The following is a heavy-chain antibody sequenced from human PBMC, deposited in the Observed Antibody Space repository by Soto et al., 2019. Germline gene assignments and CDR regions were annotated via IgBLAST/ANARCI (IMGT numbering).Heavy chain of an antibody. CDR2: ISWNSGNI. CDR3: VSSKGGYSYGTPFDY. V-gene: IGHV3-9*01. D-gene: IGHD5-18*01. Sequence: EVQLEESGGALVQPGRSLRLSCAASGFTFDDYAMYWVRQVLGKGLEWVSSISWNSGNIGYADSVKGRFTTSRANAENSLYLQMTSLSPEDTALYYCVSSKGGYSYGTPFDYWGQGTLVTVSS. CDR1: GFTFDDYA. J-gene: IGHJ4*02.